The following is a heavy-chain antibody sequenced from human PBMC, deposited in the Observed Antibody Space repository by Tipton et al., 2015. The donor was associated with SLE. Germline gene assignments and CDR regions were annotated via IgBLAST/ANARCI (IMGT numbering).Heavy chain of an antibody. CDR3: ATSPTCFWSGYCDF. V-gene: IGHV4-59*01. D-gene: IGHD3-3*01. CDR2: VYHTGNT. CDR1: GGSISSYY. Sequence: TLSLTCTFSGGSISSYYWSWIRQSPGKGMEWIGYVYHTGNTNYNPSLKSRLTISIDASKNQFSLKLSSVTAADAALYYCATSPTCFWSGYCDFWGRGVLVSVSS. J-gene: IGHJ4*02.